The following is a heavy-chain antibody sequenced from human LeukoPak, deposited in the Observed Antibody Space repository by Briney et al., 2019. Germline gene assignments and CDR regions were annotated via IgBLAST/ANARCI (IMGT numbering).Heavy chain of an antibody. J-gene: IGHJ4*02. CDR3: ARSSSIASRPESSAFDY. CDR1: GFTFSSYS. Sequence: GGSLRLSCAASGFTFSSYSMNWVRQAPGKGLEWVSYISSSSSTIYYADSVKGRFTISRDNAKNSLYLQMNSLRAEDTAVYYCARSSSIASRPESSAFDYWGQGTLVTVSS. CDR2: ISSSSSTI. D-gene: IGHD6-6*01. V-gene: IGHV3-48*04.